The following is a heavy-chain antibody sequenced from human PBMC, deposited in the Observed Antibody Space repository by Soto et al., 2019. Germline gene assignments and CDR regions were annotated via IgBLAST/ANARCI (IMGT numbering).Heavy chain of an antibody. V-gene: IGHV1-18*01. CDR2: ISAYNGNT. J-gene: IGHJ6*03. CDR3: ATYYYYMDV. Sequence: ASVKVSCKASGYTFTSYGISWVRQAPGQGLEWMGWISAYNGNTNYAQKLQGRVTMTTDTSTDTAYMELSSLRSEDTAVYYCATYYYYMDVWGKGTTVTVSS. CDR1: GYTFTSYG.